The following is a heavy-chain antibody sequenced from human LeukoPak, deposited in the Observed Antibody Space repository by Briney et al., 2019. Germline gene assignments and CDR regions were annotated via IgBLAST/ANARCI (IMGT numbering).Heavy chain of an antibody. CDR2: INPNSGGT. Sequence: ASVKVSCKASGYTFTGYYMHWVRQAPGQGLEWMGWINPNSGGTNYAQKFQGRVTTTRDTSISTAYMELSRLRSDDTAMYYCARDVSSSWYYFDYWGQGTLVTVSS. CDR1: GYTFTGYY. J-gene: IGHJ4*02. V-gene: IGHV1-2*02. D-gene: IGHD6-13*01. CDR3: ARDVSSSWYYFDY.